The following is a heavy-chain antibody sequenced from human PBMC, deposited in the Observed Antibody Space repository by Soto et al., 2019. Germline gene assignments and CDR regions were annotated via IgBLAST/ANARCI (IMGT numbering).Heavy chain of an antibody. CDR1: GGSISSGGYY. CDR2: ISDNGVGA. J-gene: IGHJ4*02. D-gene: IGHD4-17*01. CDR3: VKLLYYGDYHPFDS. Sequence: ETLSLTCTVSGGSISSGGYYWSWIRQHPGKGLEWVSTISDNGVGAYYADSVKGRFIISRDNSENTVFLQLSSLRVEDTAMYYCVKLLYYGDYHPFDSWGQGTLVTVSS. V-gene: IGHV3-23*01.